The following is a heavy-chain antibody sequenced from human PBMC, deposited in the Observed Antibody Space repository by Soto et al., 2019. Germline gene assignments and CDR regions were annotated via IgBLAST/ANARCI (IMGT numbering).Heavy chain of an antibody. Sequence: PVGSLRLSGSASGFTFSSYAMHWVRQAPGKGLEYVSGVRGNGDPPFYADSVKGRFTISRDNSKNTLYLQMSGLSADDTAVYYCVKSRGGNNFDFFDWGQGALVTVSS. CDR2: VRGNGDPP. CDR1: GFTFSSYA. D-gene: IGHD5-12*01. V-gene: IGHV3-64D*06. J-gene: IGHJ4*02. CDR3: VKSRGGNNFDFFD.